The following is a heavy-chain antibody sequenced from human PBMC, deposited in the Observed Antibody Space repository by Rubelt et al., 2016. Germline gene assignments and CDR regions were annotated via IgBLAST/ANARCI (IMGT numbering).Heavy chain of an antibody. J-gene: IGHJ6*02. V-gene: IGHV1-3*01. CDR3: ASSGFDYDILTGYYNYYGMDV. CDR2: INAGNGNT. D-gene: IGHD3-9*01. Sequence: QVQLVQSGAEVKKPGASVKVSCKASGYTFTNYAMHWLRQAPGQRLEWTGWINAGNGNTTYSQKFQGRVPITRDTSASTAYMELSSLRSEEPAVYYCASSGFDYDILTGYYNYYGMDVWGQGTTVTVSS. CDR1: GYTFTNYA.